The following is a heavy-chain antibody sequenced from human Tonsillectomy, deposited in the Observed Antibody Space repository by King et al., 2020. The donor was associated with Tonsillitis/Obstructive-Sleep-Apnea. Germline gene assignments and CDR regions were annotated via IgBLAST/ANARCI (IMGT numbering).Heavy chain of an antibody. V-gene: IGHV4-34*01. Sequence: VQLQQWGAGLLKPSETLSLTCAVYGGSFSGYYWSWIRQPPGKGLEWIGEINHSGSTNYNPSLKSRVTISVDTSKNQFSLKLSSVTAADTAVYYWARGNNSSLWAWYFDLWGRGTLVTVSS. J-gene: IGHJ2*01. D-gene: IGHD6-13*01. CDR1: GGSFSGYY. CDR3: ARGNNSSLWAWYFDL. CDR2: INHSGST.